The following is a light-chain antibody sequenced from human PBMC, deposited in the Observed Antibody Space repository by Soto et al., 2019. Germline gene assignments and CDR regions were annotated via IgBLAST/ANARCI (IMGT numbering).Light chain of an antibody. V-gene: IGKV1-8*01. J-gene: IGKJ1*01. CDR1: QGISSY. CDR3: QQYYSYPWT. Sequence: AIRMTQSPSSLSASTGDRVTITCRASQGISSYLAWYQQKPGKAPKLLIYAASTLQSGVPSRSSGSGSGTDFTLTISCLQSEDFATYYCQQYYSYPWTFGQRTKV. CDR2: AAS.